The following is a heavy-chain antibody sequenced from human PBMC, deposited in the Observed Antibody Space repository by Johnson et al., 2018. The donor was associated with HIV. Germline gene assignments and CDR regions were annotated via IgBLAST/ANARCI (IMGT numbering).Heavy chain of an antibody. CDR1: GFTFSSYA. CDR2: ISSNGGST. J-gene: IGHJ3*01. Sequence: VQLVESGGGLVQPGGSLRLSCAASGFTFSSYAMHWVRQAPGKGLEYVSTISSNGGSTYYANSVKGRFTISRDNSKNTLYLQMHSLRSEDTAVYYCARDRAIVAARPAGAFDVWGPGTMVTVSS. V-gene: IGHV3-64*01. D-gene: IGHD6-6*01. CDR3: ARDRAIVAARPAGAFDV.